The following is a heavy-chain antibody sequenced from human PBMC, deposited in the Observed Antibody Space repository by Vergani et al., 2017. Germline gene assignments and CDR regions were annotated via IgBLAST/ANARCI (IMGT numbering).Heavy chain of an antibody. CDR2: INSDGSST. J-gene: IGHJ3*02. CDR1: GFTFSSYW. Sequence: EVQLVESGGGLVQPGGSLRLSCAASGFTFSSYWMHWVRQAPGKGLVWVSRINSDGSSTSYADSVKGRFTITRDNAKNTLYLQMNSLRAEDTAVYYCARAGTTFHDAFDIWGQGTMVTVSS. V-gene: IGHV3-74*01. D-gene: IGHD1-7*01. CDR3: ARAGTTFHDAFDI.